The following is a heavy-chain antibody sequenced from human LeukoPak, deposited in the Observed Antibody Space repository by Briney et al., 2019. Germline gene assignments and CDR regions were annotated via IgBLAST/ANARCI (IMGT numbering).Heavy chain of an antibody. CDR2: IWYDGSNK. D-gene: IGHD3-22*01. J-gene: IGHJ5*02. V-gene: IGHV3-33*01. Sequence: KPGGSLRLSCAASGFTFSSYGMHWVRQAPGKGLEWVAVIWYDGSNKYYADSVKGRFTISRDNSKNTLYLQMNSLRAEDTAVYYCARGAKSLLYYYDSSGYTPFDHWGQGTLVTVSS. CDR3: ARGAKSLLYYYDSSGYTPFDH. CDR1: GFTFSSYG.